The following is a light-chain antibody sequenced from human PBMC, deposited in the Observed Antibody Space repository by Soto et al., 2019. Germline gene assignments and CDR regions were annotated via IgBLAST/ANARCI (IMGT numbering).Light chain of an antibody. CDR3: QQYGSSPVT. CDR2: GAS. J-gene: IGKJ1*01. V-gene: IGKV3-20*01. CDR1: QSVSSSY. Sequence: EIVLTQSPGTLSLSPGERATLSCRASQSVSSSYLAWYQQKPGQAPRLLIYGASSRATGIPDRFSGSGSGTDFTLTISRLEPEEVAVYDGQQYGSSPVTFGQGTKVDIK.